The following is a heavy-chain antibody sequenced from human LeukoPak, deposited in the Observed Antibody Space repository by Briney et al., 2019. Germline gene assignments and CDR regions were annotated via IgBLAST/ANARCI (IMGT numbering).Heavy chain of an antibody. Sequence: GSLRLSCAASGFTFSDYYMSWIRQAPGKGLEWIGEINHSRRINYNPSLKSRVTMSIDPSQQECSLNLSSVTAADTALYYCAGLIRRQWRGRGNNWFDPWGQGTLVTVTS. J-gene: IGHJ5*02. D-gene: IGHD6-19*01. CDR2: INHSRRI. CDR1: GFTFSDYY. CDR3: AGLIRRQWRGRGNNWFDP. V-gene: IGHV4-34*08.